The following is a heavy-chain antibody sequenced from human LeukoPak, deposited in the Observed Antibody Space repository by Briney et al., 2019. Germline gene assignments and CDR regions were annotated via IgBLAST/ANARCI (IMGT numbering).Heavy chain of an antibody. D-gene: IGHD6-25*01. Sequence: SDTLSLTCAVYGGSFSGFYWSWIRHVPGKGLEWIGEINYTGSTSYNPSLKGRVTISVDTSQNQFFLLLTSVTAADTAVYYCARVAGYLPTGWFDPWGQGTHVTVSS. CDR3: ARVAGYLPTGWFDP. J-gene: IGHJ5*02. CDR2: INYTGST. CDR1: GGSFSGFY. V-gene: IGHV4-34*01.